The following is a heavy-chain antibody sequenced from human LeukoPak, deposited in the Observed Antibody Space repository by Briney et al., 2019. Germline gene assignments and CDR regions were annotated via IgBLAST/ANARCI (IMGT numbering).Heavy chain of an antibody. CDR3: AKGKQIYEGPTDY. Sequence: GGSLRLSCAASGFTFSNYAMTWARQAPGKGLEWVSTISGSGSSTYYADSVKGRFTISRDNSKNTLYLQMNSLRAEDTAVYYCAKGKQIYEGPTDYWGQGTLVTVSS. V-gene: IGHV3-23*01. CDR2: ISGSGSST. D-gene: IGHD2/OR15-2a*01. J-gene: IGHJ4*02. CDR1: GFTFSNYA.